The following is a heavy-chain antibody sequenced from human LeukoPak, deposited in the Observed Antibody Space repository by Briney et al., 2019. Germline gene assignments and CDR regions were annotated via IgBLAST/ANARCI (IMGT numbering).Heavy chain of an antibody. V-gene: IGHV3-53*01. J-gene: IGHJ6*03. CDR3: ARERSYYYYYMDV. Sequence: GGSLRLSCAASGFTVFSNYMSWVRQAPGKGLEWVSVIYSDGTTYYADSVQGRFTISRDNSKNTVYLQMKSLRAEDTDVYFCARERSYYYYYMDVWGKGTTVTVSS. CDR2: IYSDGTT. D-gene: IGHD3-10*01. CDR1: GFTVFSNY.